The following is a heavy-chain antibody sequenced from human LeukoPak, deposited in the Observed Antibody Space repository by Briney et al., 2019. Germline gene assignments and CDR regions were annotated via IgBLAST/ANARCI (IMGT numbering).Heavy chain of an antibody. J-gene: IGHJ4*02. CDR2: IYYSGST. CDR1: GGSISSYY. CDR3: ANSYSSGWYYFDD. Sequence: PSETLSLTCTVSGGSISSYYWSWIRQPPRKGLEWIGYIYYSGSTNYNPSLKSRVTISVDTSKNQFSLKRSSVTAADTAVYYCANSYSSGWYYFDDWGQGTLVTVSS. V-gene: IGHV4-59*01. D-gene: IGHD6-19*01.